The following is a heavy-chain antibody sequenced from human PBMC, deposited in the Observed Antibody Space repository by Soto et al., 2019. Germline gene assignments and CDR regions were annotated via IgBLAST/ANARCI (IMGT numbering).Heavy chain of an antibody. J-gene: IGHJ3*02. Sequence: QVQLVQSGAEVKKPGSSVKVSCKASGGTFSSYAISWVRQAPGQGLEWMGGIIPIFGTANYAQKFQGRVTITADEPTSTAYREMSSLRAEDTAVYYCARDTSQLYSSRWSDAFDIWGQATMVTVSS. V-gene: IGHV1-69*01. CDR2: IIPIFGTA. CDR1: GGTFSSYA. CDR3: ARDTSQLYSSRWSDAFDI. D-gene: IGHD6-13*01.